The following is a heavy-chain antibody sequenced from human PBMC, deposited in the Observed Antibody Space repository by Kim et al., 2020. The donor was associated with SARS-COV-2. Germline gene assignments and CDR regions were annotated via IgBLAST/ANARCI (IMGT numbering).Heavy chain of an antibody. V-gene: IGHV4-34*01. CDR3: AQNSATTYY. D-gene: IGHD1-26*01. CDR2: INHSGST. CDR1: GGSFSGYY. J-gene: IGHJ4*02. Sequence: SETLSLTCAVYGGSFSGYYWSWIRQPPGKGLAWIGEINHSGSTNYNPSLKSRVTISVDTSKNQFSLKLSSVTAADTAVYYCAQNSATTYYWGQGTLVTVSS.